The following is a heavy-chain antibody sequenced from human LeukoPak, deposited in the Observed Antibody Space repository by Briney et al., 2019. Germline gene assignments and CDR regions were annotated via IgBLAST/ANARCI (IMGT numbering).Heavy chain of an antibody. V-gene: IGHV3-23*01. CDR1: GFTFSSYD. Sequence: GGSLRLSCAASGFTFSSYDMSWVRQAPGKGLEWVSAISGSGGSTYYADSVKGRFTISRDNSKNTLYLQMNSLRAEDTAVYYCAKDESSSSWYMGYYYYGMDVWGQGTTVTVS. J-gene: IGHJ6*02. CDR3: AKDESSSSWYMGYYYYGMDV. D-gene: IGHD6-13*01. CDR2: ISGSGGST.